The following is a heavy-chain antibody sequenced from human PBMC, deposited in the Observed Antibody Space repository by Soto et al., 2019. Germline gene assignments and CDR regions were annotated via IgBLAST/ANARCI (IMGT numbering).Heavy chain of an antibody. V-gene: IGHV3-30-3*01. CDR1: GFTFSSYA. CDR3: ARDRITMIVVVNYYYYGMDV. J-gene: IGHJ6*02. CDR2: ISYDGSNK. D-gene: IGHD3-22*01. Sequence: GGSLRLSCAASGFTFSSYAMHWVRQAPGKGLEWVAVISYDGSNKYYADSVKGRFTISRDNSKNTLYLQMNSLRAEDTAVYYCARDRITMIVVVNYYYYGMDVWGQGTTVTVSS.